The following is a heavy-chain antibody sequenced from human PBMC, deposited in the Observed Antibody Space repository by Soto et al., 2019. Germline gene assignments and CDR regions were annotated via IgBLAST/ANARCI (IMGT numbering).Heavy chain of an antibody. CDR2: ISGSGGST. CDR1: GFTFSSYA. D-gene: IGHD1-26*01. Sequence: HPGGSLRLSCAASGFTFSSYAMSWVRQAPGKGLEWVSAISGSGGSTYYADSVKGRFTISRDNSKNTLYLQMNSLRAEDTAVYYCAKDLFPPFGSQLPPTFDYWGQGTLVTVSS. J-gene: IGHJ4*02. CDR3: AKDLFPPFGSQLPPTFDY. V-gene: IGHV3-23*01.